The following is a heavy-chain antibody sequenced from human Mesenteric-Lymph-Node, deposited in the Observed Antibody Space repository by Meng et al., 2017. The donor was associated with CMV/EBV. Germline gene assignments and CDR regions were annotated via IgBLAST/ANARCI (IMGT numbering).Heavy chain of an antibody. CDR3: ARVLIAARPLSGLGY. J-gene: IGHJ4*02. Sequence: ASVKVSCKASGYTFTTYDIHWVRQTTGQGLEWMGWMNPHSLNTRYAEDFQGRVTMTRDTSTSTVYMELSSLRSEDTAVYYCARVLIAARPLSGLGYWGQGTLVTVSS. V-gene: IGHV1-8*01. CDR2: MNPHSLNT. CDR1: GYTFTTYD. D-gene: IGHD6-6*01.